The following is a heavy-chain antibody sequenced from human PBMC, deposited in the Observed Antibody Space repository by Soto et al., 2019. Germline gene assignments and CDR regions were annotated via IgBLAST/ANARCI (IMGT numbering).Heavy chain of an antibody. CDR1: GFTFSSYG. CDR3: AKPGSSGPFDY. CDR2: ISYDGSNK. V-gene: IGHV3-30*18. D-gene: IGHD3-10*01. J-gene: IGHJ4*02. Sequence: GESLKISCAASGFTFSSYGMHWVRQAPGKGLEWVAVISYDGSNKYYADSVKGRFTISRDNSKNTLYLQMNSLRAEDTAVYYCAKPGSSGPFDYWGQGILVTVSS.